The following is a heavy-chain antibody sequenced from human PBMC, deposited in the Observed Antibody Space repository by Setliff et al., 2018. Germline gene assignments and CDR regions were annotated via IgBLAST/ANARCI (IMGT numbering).Heavy chain of an antibody. J-gene: IGHJ4*02. CDR3: ARGQTVGPNSGKDY. V-gene: IGHV1-3*01. Sequence: ASVKVSCKTSGFTFYTFGFSWVRQAPGQSLEWMGWINGVNGNTKYSQNFQGRVTFTSDTSANTAFMELSSLRSEDSSMYYCARGQTVGPNSGKDYWGQGTLVTVSS. D-gene: IGHD1-26*01. CDR1: GFTFYTFG. CDR2: INGVNGNT.